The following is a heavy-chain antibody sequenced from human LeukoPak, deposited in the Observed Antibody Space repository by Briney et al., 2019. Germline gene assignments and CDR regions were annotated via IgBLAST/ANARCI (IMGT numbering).Heavy chain of an antibody. J-gene: IGHJ4*02. CDR1: GFTVSSNY. V-gene: IGHV3-53*01. CDR3: ARTAYYYDSSGYSRAVDY. D-gene: IGHD3-22*01. Sequence: GGSLRLSCAASGFTVSSNYMSWVRQAPGKGLEWVSVIYSGGSTYYADSVKGRFTISRDNSKNTLYLQMNSLRAEDTAVYYCARTAYYYDSSGYSRAVDYWGQGTLVTVSS. CDR2: IYSGGST.